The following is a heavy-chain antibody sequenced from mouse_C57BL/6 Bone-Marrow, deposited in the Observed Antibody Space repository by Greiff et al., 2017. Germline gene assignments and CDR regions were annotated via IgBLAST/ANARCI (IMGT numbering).Heavy chain of an antibody. CDR3: ARDSNSLFDY. CDR1: GYAFSSSW. Sequence: VQLKQSGPELVKPGASVKISCKASGYAFSSSWMNWVKQRPGKGLEWIGRIYPGDGDTNYNGKFKGKATLTADKSSSTAYMQLSSLTSEDSAVYFCARDSNSLFDYWGQGTTLTVSS. D-gene: IGHD2-5*01. J-gene: IGHJ2*01. V-gene: IGHV1-82*01. CDR2: IYPGDGDT.